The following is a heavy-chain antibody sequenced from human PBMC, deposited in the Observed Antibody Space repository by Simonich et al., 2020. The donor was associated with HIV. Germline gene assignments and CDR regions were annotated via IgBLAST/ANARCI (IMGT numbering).Heavy chain of an antibody. J-gene: IGHJ4*02. CDR2: INHSGIT. CDR3: ARRDRELILYFDY. CDR1: GGSFICYY. V-gene: IGHV4-34*01. D-gene: IGHD3-3*01. Sequence: QVQLQQWGAGLLKPSETLSLTCAVSGGSFICYYWSCIRQPPGKGLEWIGEINHSGITNYKSSLNSRATISVDKSKNQFSLKLSSVTAADTAIYYCARRDRELILYFDYWGQGNLVTVSS.